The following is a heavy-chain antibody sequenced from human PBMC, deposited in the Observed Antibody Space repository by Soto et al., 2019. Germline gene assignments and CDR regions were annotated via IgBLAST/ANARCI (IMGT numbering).Heavy chain of an antibody. CDR2: IYYSGST. Sequence: PSETLSLTCTVSGGSISSYYWSWIRQPPGKGLEWIGYIYYSGSTNYNPSLKSRVTISVDTSKNQFSLKLRSVTAADTAVYYCARLLLLGSGWPYYFDYWGQGTLVTVSS. CDR1: GGSISSYY. D-gene: IGHD6-19*01. V-gene: IGHV4-59*01. CDR3: ARLLLLGSGWPYYFDY. J-gene: IGHJ4*02.